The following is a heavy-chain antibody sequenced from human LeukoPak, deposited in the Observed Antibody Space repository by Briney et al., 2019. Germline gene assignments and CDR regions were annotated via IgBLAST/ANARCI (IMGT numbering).Heavy chain of an antibody. V-gene: IGHV3-21*06. D-gene: IGHD3-10*01. CDR1: GFTFSSYS. J-gene: IGHJ4*02. CDR2: ISSSSSYI. CDR3: ARDKGGMVPFDH. Sequence: GGSLRLSCAASGFTFSSYSMNWVRQAPGKGLEWVSSISSSSSYIYYADSVKGRFTIARDDAKNSLYLQMNSLRPEDTAMYFCARDKGGMVPFDHWGQGTLVTVSS.